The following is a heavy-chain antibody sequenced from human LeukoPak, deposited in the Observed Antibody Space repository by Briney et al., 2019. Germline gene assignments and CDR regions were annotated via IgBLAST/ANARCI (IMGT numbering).Heavy chain of an antibody. CDR2: IYYSGST. J-gene: IGHJ4*02. CDR3: ARSHSVWTSFDY. CDR1: GGSISSYY. D-gene: IGHD3/OR15-3a*01. V-gene: IGHV4-59*01. Sequence: SETLSLTCTVSGGSISSYYWSWIREPPGKGLEWIGYIYYSGSTNYNPSLKSRVTISVDTSKNQFSLKLSSVTAADTAVYYCARSHSVWTSFDYWGQGTLVTVSS.